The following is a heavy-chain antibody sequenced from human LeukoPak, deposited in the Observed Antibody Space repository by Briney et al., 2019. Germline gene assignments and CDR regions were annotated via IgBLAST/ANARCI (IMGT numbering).Heavy chain of an antibody. CDR3: AKDGGGSIAAAGADY. J-gene: IGHJ4*02. V-gene: IGHV3-23*01. Sequence: GGSLRLSCAASGFTFSSYAMSWVRQAPGKGLEWVSAISGSGGSTYYADSVKGRFTTSRDNSKNTLYLQMNSLRAEDTAVYYCAKDGGGSIAAAGADYWGQGTLVTVSS. CDR2: ISGSGGST. CDR1: GFTFSSYA. D-gene: IGHD6-13*01.